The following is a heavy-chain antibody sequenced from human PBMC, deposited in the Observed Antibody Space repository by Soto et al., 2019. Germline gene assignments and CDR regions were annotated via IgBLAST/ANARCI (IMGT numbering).Heavy chain of an antibody. CDR3: AGQSPGAGDRAFDL. Sequence: QVQLVQSGAELKKPGSSVKVSCKHSGGTFNSYTFGWVRQAPGQGLEWVGRIIPIIGLTNNAQKFQGRLTVTADKSTATAYMELSSLRSEDTAIYYCAGQSPGAGDRAFDLWGQGTMVTVSS. V-gene: IGHV1-69*02. D-gene: IGHD3-16*01. CDR2: IIPIIGLT. CDR1: GGTFNSYT. J-gene: IGHJ3*01.